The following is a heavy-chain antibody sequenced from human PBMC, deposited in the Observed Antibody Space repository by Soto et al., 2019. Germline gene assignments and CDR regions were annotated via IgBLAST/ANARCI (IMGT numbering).Heavy chain of an antibody. D-gene: IGHD2-21*02. CDR1: GGSISYEYYH. CDR3: AREDDGGDRDYYGLDV. Sequence: QVQLQQSGPGLVKPSQTLSLTSTVSGGSISYEYYHWTWIRQSPGKGLEWIGYIHYSGSIIYNPSFQSRVTISVDTSKHQFSLQLSSVTAADTAVYFCAREDDGGDRDYYGLDVWGQGTTVTVSS. CDR2: IHYSGSI. V-gene: IGHV4-30-4*08. J-gene: IGHJ6*02.